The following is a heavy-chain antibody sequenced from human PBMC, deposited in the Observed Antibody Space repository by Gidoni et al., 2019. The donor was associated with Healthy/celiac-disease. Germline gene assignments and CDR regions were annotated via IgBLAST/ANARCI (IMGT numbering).Heavy chain of an antibody. V-gene: IGHV4-30-2*01. J-gene: IGHJ5*02. CDR1: GGSISSGGYS. CDR2: IYHSGST. Sequence: QLQLQESGSGLVKPSQTLSLTCAVSGGSISSGGYSWSWIRQPPGKGLEWIGYIYHSGSTYYTPSLKSRVTISVDRSKNQFSLKLSSVTAADTAVYYCARANPESLYWFDPWGQGTLVTVSS. CDR3: ARANPESLYWFDP.